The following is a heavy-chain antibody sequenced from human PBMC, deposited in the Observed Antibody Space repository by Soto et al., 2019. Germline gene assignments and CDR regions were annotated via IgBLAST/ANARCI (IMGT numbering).Heavy chain of an antibody. D-gene: IGHD3-22*01. V-gene: IGHV1-3*01. CDR3: ARLGITMIVVVTPSAY. J-gene: IGHJ4*02. CDR2: INAGNGNT. CDR1: GYTFTSYA. Sequence: ASVKVSCKASGYTFTSYAMHWVRQAPGQRLEWMGWINAGNGNTKYSQKLQGRVTITRDTSASTAYMELSSLRSEDTAVYYCARLGITMIVVVTPSAYWGQGTLVTVSP.